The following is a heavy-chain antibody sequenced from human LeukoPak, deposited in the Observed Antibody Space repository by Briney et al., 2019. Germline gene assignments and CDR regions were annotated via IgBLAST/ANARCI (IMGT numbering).Heavy chain of an antibody. Sequence: GRSLRLSCAASGFTFSSYAMHWVRQAPGKGLEWVAVISYDGSNKYYADSVKGRFTISRDSSKNTLYLQMNSLRAEDTAVYYCAREDYGGNWFDYWGQGTLVTVSS. V-gene: IGHV3-30-3*01. CDR2: ISYDGSNK. J-gene: IGHJ4*02. CDR3: AREDYGGNWFDY. CDR1: GFTFSSYA. D-gene: IGHD4-23*01.